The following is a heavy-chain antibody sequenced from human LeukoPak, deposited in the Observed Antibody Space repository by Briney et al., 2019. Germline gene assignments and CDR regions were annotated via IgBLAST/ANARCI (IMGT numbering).Heavy chain of an antibody. V-gene: IGHV4-59*01. CDR2: IYHSGST. J-gene: IGHJ4*02. D-gene: IGHD6-6*01. CDR1: GDSISTYY. Sequence: SETLSLTCTVSGDSISTYYWNWIRQPPGKGLEWIGYIYHSGSTNYSPSLKSRVTISVDTSKNQFSLKLSSVTAADTAVYYCARAFSSSSFYFNYWGQGTLVTVSS. CDR3: ARAFSSSSFYFNY.